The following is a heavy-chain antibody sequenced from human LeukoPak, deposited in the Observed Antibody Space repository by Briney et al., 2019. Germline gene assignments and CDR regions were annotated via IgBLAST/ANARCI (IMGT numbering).Heavy chain of an antibody. CDR3: ARDGPIVGATTFSNYYYYGMDV. V-gene: IGHV4-4*07. CDR1: GGSISSYY. Sequence: SDTLSLTCTVSGGSISSYYWSWIRQPAGKGLEWIGRIYTSGSTNYNPSLKSRVTMSVDTSKNQFSLKLSSVTAADTAVYYCARDGPIVGATTFSNYYYYGMDVWGQGTTVTVSS. J-gene: IGHJ6*02. D-gene: IGHD1-26*01. CDR2: IYTSGST.